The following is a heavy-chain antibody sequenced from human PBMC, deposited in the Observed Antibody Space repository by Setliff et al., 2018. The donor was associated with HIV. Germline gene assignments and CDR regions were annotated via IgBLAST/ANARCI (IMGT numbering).Heavy chain of an antibody. CDR2: ISSNGST. CDR3: ARLDCSSSSGFVDY. D-gene: IGHD2-2*01. CDR1: GASISSGLYY. J-gene: IGHJ4*02. Sequence: PSETLSLTCTVSGASISSGLYYWNWIRQPAGKGLEWIGRISSNGSTTYSPSLKSRVTISVDTSKNQFSLKLSSVTAADTAVYYCARLDCSSSSGFVDYWGQGTLVTVSS. V-gene: IGHV4-61*02.